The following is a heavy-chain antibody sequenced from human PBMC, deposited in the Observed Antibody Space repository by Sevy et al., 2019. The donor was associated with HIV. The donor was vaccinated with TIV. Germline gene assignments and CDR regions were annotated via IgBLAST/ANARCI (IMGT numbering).Heavy chain of an antibody. CDR3: ARSTFGYFDY. J-gene: IGHJ4*02. CDR1: GGSISSYY. V-gene: IGHV4-59*01. CDR2: IYYSGST. Sequence: SETLSLTCTVSGGSISSYYWSWIRQPPGKGLEWIGYIYYSGSTNYNPSLKSRVTISVDTSKNQFSLKLGSVTAADTAVYYCARSTFGYFDYWGQGTLVTVSS. D-gene: IGHD3-10*01.